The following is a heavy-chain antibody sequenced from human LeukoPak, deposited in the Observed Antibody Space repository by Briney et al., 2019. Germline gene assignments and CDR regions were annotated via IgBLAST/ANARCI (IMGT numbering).Heavy chain of an antibody. CDR1: GGSITSHY. J-gene: IGHJ4*02. V-gene: IGHV4-59*08. D-gene: IGHD6-19*01. CDR2: IYDSGST. Sequence: PSETLSLTCTVSGGSITSHYWTWIRQPPGKGLEWIGYIYDSGSTNYNPSLKNRVTISVDTSKSQFSLKLSSVTAADTAVYYCARRSGWYGIDYWGQGTLVTVPS. CDR3: ARRSGWYGIDY.